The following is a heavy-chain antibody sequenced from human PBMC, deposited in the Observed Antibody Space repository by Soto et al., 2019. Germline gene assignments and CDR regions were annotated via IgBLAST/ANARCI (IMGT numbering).Heavy chain of an antibody. Sequence: SETLSLTCTVSGGSISSSSYYWGWIRQPPGKGLEWIGSIYYSGSTYYSPSLKSRVTISVDTSKNQFSLKLSSVTAADTAVYYCAASVYYDFWSGYYFDYWGQGTLVTVSS. CDR3: AASVYYDFWSGYYFDY. J-gene: IGHJ4*02. D-gene: IGHD3-3*01. CDR1: GGSISSSSYY. V-gene: IGHV4-39*01. CDR2: IYYSGST.